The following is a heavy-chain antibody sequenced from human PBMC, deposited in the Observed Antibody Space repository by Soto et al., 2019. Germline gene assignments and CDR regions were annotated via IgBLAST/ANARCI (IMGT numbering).Heavy chain of an antibody. Sequence: QVQLQESGPGLVKPSQTLSLTCTVSGDSISSGGYYWSWIRQHPGKGLEWIGYIDYSGSTFYNPSLKGRVIRSLDKSKSQSALKLSTMTAADTAVYYCARGRGTVTAYWVHGTLVTVSS. D-gene: IGHD4-17*01. CDR1: GDSISSGGYY. CDR2: IDYSGST. J-gene: IGHJ4*01. V-gene: IGHV4-31*03. CDR3: ARGRGTVTAY.